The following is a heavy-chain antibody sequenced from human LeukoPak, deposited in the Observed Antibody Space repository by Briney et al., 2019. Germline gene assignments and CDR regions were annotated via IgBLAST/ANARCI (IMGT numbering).Heavy chain of an antibody. CDR3: AKTYCSSTSCPGMDV. CDR1: GFTFSSYA. Sequence: GGSLRLSCAASGFTFSSYAMSWVRQAPGKGLEWVSAISGSGGSTYYADSVKGRFTISRDNSENTLYLQMNSLRAEDTAVYYCAKTYCSSTSCPGMDVWGKGTTVTVSS. J-gene: IGHJ6*04. V-gene: IGHV3-23*01. D-gene: IGHD2-2*01. CDR2: ISGSGGST.